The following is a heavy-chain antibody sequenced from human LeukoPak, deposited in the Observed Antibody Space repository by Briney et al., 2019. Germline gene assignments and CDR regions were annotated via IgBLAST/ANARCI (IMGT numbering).Heavy chain of an antibody. Sequence: ASVKVSCKASGYTFTGYYMHWVRQAPGQGLEWMGWINPNSGGTNYAQKFQGRVTMTRDTSISTAYMELSRLRSDDTAVYYCARGRGYSGYVPFDYWGQGTQVTVSS. V-gene: IGHV1-2*02. J-gene: IGHJ4*02. CDR1: GYTFTGYY. CDR3: ARGRGYSGYVPFDY. CDR2: INPNSGGT. D-gene: IGHD5-12*01.